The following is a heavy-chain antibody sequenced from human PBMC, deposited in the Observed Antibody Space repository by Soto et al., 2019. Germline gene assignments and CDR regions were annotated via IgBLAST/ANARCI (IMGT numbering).Heavy chain of an antibody. V-gene: IGHV4-30-4*01. CDR3: ARDFMSYYYGMDV. CDR1: CGSISSGDYY. CDR2: IYYSGST. J-gene: IGHJ6*02. Sequence: SETLSLTCTVSCGSISSGDYYWSWIRQPPGKGLEWIGYIYYSGSTYYNPSLKSRVTISVDTSKNQFSLKLSSVTAADTAVYYCARDFMSYYYGMDVWGQGTTVTVSS.